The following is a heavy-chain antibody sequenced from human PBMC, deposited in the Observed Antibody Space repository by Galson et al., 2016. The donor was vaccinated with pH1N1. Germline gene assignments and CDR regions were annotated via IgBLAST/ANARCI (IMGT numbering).Heavy chain of an antibody. CDR1: GYSFTTYW. CDR2: IYPGDSDT. J-gene: IGHJ3*02. V-gene: IGHV5-51*01. Sequence: QSGAEVKKPGESLKISCKASGYSFTTYWIGWVRQVPGKGLEWMGNIYPGDSDTTYSPSFQGQVTFSVDKSITTAFLHWNSLEASDTAIYYCAREWRYYDSSGFPINDAFDIWGQGTVVTVSS. D-gene: IGHD3-22*01. CDR3: AREWRYYDSSGFPINDAFDI.